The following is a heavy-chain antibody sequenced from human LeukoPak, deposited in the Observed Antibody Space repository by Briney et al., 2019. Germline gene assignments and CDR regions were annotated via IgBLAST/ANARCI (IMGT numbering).Heavy chain of an antibody. D-gene: IGHD3-16*01. CDR3: TRGAGWLIDY. J-gene: IGHJ4*02. Sequence: SETLSLTCTVAGGSISDYYRGWIRQPPGKGLEWIGYFYNSGSSTYNPSLKSRVTISVDTSKEQFSLKVNSVTAADTAVYYCTRGAGWLIDYWGQGILVTVSS. V-gene: IGHV4-59*01. CDR1: GGSISDYY. CDR2: FYNSGSS.